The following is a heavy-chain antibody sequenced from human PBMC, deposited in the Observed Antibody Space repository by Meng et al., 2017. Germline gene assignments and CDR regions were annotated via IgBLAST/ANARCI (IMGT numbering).Heavy chain of an antibody. CDR3: AAEYDILTGYYKGYYFDY. J-gene: IGHJ4*02. CDR1: GGSISSGSYY. Sequence: LRLSCTVSGGSISSGSYYWSWIRQPAGKGLEWIGRIYTSGSTNCNPSLKSRVTISVDTSKNQFSLKLSSVTAADTAVYYCAAEYDILTGYYKGYYFDYWGQGTLVTVSS. V-gene: IGHV4-61*02. D-gene: IGHD3-9*01. CDR2: IYTSGST.